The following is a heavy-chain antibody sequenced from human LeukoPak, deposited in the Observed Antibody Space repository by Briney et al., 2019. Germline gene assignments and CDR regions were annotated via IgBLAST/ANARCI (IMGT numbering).Heavy chain of an antibody. CDR3: ARGGVSLLWFGGFDY. V-gene: IGHV4-59*01. CDR1: GGSISSYY. CDR2: ISYSGSN. J-gene: IGHJ4*02. Sequence: SETLSLTCTVSGGSISSYYWSWMRQPPGKGLEWIGYISYSGSNNYNPSLKSRVSISVDTSKNQFSLKLNSVAAADTAVYYCARGGVSLLWFGGFDYWGQGTLVTVSS. D-gene: IGHD3-10*01.